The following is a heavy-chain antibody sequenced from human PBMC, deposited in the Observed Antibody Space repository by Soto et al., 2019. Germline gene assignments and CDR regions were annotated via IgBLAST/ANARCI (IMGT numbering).Heavy chain of an antibody. V-gene: IGHV1-8*01. D-gene: IGHD6-6*01. CDR3: ARRRVAVAARPSYYYAMDV. Sequence: ASVKVSCKASGYTFTSYDINWVRQATGQGLEWMGWINPNSGNTAYAQKFQGRVNMTRNTSTGTASMELSGLRSDDTAVYYCARRRVAVAARPSYYYAMDVWGQGTTVTVSS. J-gene: IGHJ6*02. CDR2: INPNSGNT. CDR1: GYTFTSYD.